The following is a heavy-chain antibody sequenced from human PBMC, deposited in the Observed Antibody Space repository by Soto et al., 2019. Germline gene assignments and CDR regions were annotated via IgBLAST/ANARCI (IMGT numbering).Heavy chain of an antibody. D-gene: IGHD3-22*01. J-gene: IGHJ5*02. V-gene: IGHV5-10-1*01. Sequence: PGASLKISCKASGYSFTSYWISWVRQMPGKGLEWMGRIDPSDSYTNYSPSFQGHVTISADKSISTAYLQWSSLKASDTAMYYCARHWGPYDSSGSIRNWFDPWGQGTLVTVSS. CDR2: IDPSDSYT. CDR3: ARHWGPYDSSGSIRNWFDP. CDR1: GYSFTSYW.